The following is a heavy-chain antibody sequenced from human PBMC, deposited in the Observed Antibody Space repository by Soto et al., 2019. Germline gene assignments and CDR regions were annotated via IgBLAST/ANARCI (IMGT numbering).Heavy chain of an antibody. D-gene: IGHD6-19*01. V-gene: IGHV1-69*01. CDR2: IIPIFGTA. CDR1: AGTFSSYA. CDR3: ARDRGSSGLYIY. Sequence: QVHLVQSGAEVKKPGSSVKGSCKASAGTFSSYAISWVRQAPGQGLEWMGGIIPIFGTATYAQKFQGRVTITGDESTSTAYMELSSLRSEDPAVYYCARDRGSSGLYIYWGKGTLVTVSS. J-gene: IGHJ4*02.